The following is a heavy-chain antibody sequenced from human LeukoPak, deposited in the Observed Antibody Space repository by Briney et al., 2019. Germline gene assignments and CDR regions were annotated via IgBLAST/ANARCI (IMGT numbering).Heavy chain of an antibody. D-gene: IGHD2-21*02. CDR1: GFTVSSNY. V-gene: IGHV3-53*01. CDR3: ARELAYCGGDCYSPDYYYYYMDV. Sequence: AGGSLRLSCAASGFTVSSNYMSWVRQAPGKGLEGVAGIYSGGSTYYADSVKGRFTISRDNSKNTLYLQMNSLRAEDTAVYYCARELAYCGGDCYSPDYYYYYMDVWGKGTTVTISS. J-gene: IGHJ6*03. CDR2: IYSGGST.